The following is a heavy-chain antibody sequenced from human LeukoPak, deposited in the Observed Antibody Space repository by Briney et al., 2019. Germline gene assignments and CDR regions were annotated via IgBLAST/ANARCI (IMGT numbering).Heavy chain of an antibody. Sequence: GGSLRLSCAASGFTLSSYAMSWVRQAPGKGLEWVANIKEDGSEKYYVDSVKGRFTISRDNAKNSLYLQMTSLRAEDTAVYYCARDTGPMVRGVIHYWGQGTLVTVSS. CDR3: ARDTGPMVRGVIHY. CDR1: GFTLSSYA. V-gene: IGHV3-7*01. J-gene: IGHJ4*02. CDR2: IKEDGSEK. D-gene: IGHD3-10*01.